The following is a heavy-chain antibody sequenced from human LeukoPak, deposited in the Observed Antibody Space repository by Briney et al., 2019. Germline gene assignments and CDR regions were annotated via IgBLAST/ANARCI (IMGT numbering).Heavy chain of an antibody. CDR2: FDPEDGET. CDR1: GYTLTELS. Sequence: ASVKVSCKVSGYTLTELSMHWVRQAPGKGLEWMGGFDPEDGETIYAQKFQGRVTMTRDTSISTAYMELSRLRSDDTAVYYCARGLDSSSWYNWFDPWGQGTLVTVSS. CDR3: ARGLDSSSWYNWFDP. V-gene: IGHV1-24*01. D-gene: IGHD6-13*01. J-gene: IGHJ5*02.